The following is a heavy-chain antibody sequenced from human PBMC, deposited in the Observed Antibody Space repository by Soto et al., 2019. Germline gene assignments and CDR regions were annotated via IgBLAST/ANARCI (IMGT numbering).Heavy chain of an antibody. D-gene: IGHD3-16*02. J-gene: IGHJ4*02. CDR3: ARDRADYVWGSYRSNQYFDY. CDR1: GFTFSSYS. CDR2: ISSSSSYI. Sequence: PGGSLRLSCAASGFTFSSYSMNWVRQAPGKGLEWVSSISSSSSYIYYADSVKGRFTISRDNAKNSLYLQMNSLRAEDTAVYYCARDRADYVWGSYRSNQYFDYCGQGTLVTVSS. V-gene: IGHV3-21*01.